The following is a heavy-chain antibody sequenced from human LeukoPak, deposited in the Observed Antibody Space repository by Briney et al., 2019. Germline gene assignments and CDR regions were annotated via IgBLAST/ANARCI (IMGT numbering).Heavy chain of an antibody. D-gene: IGHD2-2*01. J-gene: IGHJ4*02. V-gene: IGHV4-39*02. Sequence: MASETLSLTCTVSGVSISSSAYYWGWIRQPPGKGLEWIGSIYYSGSTYDNPSLKSRVTISVDTSKNRFSLKLSSVTATDTAVYYCARYPMTYCSSSSCTDYWGQGTLVTVSS. CDR2: IYYSGST. CDR1: GVSISSSAYY. CDR3: ARYPMTYCSSSSCTDY.